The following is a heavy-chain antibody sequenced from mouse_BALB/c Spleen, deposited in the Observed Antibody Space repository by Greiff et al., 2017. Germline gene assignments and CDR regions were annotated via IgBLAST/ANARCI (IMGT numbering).Heavy chain of an antibody. D-gene: IGHD2-4*01. Sequence: VQLQQSGPGLVKPSQSLSLTCSVTGYSITSGYYWNWIRQFPGNKLEWMGYISYDGSNNYNPSLKNRISITRDTSKNQFFLKLNSVTTEDTATYYCARDFYYDYDGFAYWGQGTLVTVSA. CDR2: ISYDGSN. CDR3: ARDFYYDYDGFAY. CDR1: GYSITSGYY. V-gene: IGHV3-6*02. J-gene: IGHJ3*01.